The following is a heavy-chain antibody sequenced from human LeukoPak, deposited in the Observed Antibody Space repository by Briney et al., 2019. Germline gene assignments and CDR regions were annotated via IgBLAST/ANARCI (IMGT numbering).Heavy chain of an antibody. CDR2: ISGSGGST. J-gene: IGHJ4*02. CDR3: AKDKSDCGGDCYPQNYFDY. Sequence: GGSLRLSCAASGFTFSSYAMSWVRQAPGKGLEWVSAISGSGGSTYYADSVKGRFTISRDNSKNMLYLQMNSLTAEDTAVYYCAKDKSDCGGDCYPQNYFDYWGQGTLVTVSS. D-gene: IGHD2-21*02. CDR1: GFTFSSYA. V-gene: IGHV3-23*01.